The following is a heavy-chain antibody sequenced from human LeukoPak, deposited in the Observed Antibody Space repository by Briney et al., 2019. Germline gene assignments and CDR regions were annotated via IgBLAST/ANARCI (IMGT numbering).Heavy chain of an antibody. J-gene: IGHJ4*02. V-gene: IGHV4-59*01. CDR2: IYYSGST. D-gene: IGHD2-15*01. CDR1: GGSISSYY. Sequence: SSETLSLTCTVSGGSISSYYWSWIRQPPGKGLEWIGYIYYSGSTNYNPSLKSRVTISVDTSKNQFSLKLSSVTAADTAVHYCARGTFLGYCSGGSCLDYWGQGTLVTVSS. CDR3: ARGTFLGYCSGGSCLDY.